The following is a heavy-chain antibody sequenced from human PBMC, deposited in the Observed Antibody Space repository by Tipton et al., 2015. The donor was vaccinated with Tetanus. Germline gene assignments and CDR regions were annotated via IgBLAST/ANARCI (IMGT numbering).Heavy chain of an antibody. CDR1: GGSFSGYY. Sequence: TLSLTCAVYGGSFSGYYLTWIRQPPGKGLEWVGSIYYGGSTYFNPSLRSRGTISIDTSRNQFSLQLSSVTAADTALYFCARRSHIGAPVWGQGTLVTVSS. V-gene: IGHV4-34*01. J-gene: IGHJ4*03. D-gene: IGHD2-21*01. CDR2: IYYGGST. CDR3: ARRSHIGAPV.